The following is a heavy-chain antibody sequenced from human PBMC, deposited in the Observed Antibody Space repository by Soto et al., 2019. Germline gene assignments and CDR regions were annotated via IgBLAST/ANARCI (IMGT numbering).Heavy chain of an antibody. J-gene: IGHJ5*02. CDR3: ASQPTHAP. CDR2: ICSAGLT. V-gene: IGHV3-53*01. CDR1: VFTVISKY. Sequence: PVVSLILSCSSSVFTVISKYINWVRQAPGNWLEWVSIICSAGLTYYADSVRGRFTISRDISNNILFLQMNNLRAEDSAIYYCASQPTHAPWGKGPLV.